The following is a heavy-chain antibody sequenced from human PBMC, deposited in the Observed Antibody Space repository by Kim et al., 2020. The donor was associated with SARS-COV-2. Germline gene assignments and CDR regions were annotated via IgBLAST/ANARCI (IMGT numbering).Heavy chain of an antibody. CDR2: ITSDGSTT. J-gene: IGHJ4*02. D-gene: IGHD3-16*01. CDR1: GFNFSSYW. CDR3: ARDGRIGGPDY. V-gene: IGHV3-74*01. Sequence: GGSLRLSCAASGFNFSSYWMHWVRQAPGKGLVWISRITSDGSTTGYADSVKGRFTISRDSAKNSLYLQMNSLRVEDTAVYYCARDGRIGGPDYWGQ.